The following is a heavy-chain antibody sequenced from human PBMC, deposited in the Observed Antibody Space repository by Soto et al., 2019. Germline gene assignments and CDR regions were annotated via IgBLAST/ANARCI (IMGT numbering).Heavy chain of an antibody. CDR2: ISGIGGRT. Sequence: GGSMRLSCVASGFRFSSYAVTSDLQTPGKGLEWVSAISGIGGRTYYADSVKGRFTISRDNSNNTLSLQMHILRVEDTAVYFCAKGGYYSLFDIWGQGTMVTVSS. D-gene: IGHD3-16*01. V-gene: IGHV3-23*01. J-gene: IGHJ3*02. CDR1: GFRFSSYA. CDR3: AKGGYYSLFDI.